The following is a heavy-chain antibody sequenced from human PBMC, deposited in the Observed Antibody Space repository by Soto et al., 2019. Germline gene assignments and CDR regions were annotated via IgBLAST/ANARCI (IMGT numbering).Heavy chain of an antibody. V-gene: IGHV3-11*05. CDR1: GFTFSDHY. J-gene: IGHJ4*02. Sequence: QVQLVESGGGLVKPGGSLRLSCAASGFTFSDHYMNWFRQSPGKGLEWVSYISGSSHDTNYADSVKGRFTISRDNAKNSLYLEMNSLRDEDTAIYYCARVARLADYWGQGTLVTVSS. CDR2: ISGSSHDT. D-gene: IGHD5-12*01. CDR3: ARVARLADY.